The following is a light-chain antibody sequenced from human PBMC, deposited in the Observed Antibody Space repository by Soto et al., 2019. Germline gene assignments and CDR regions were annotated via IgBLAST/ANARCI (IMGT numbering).Light chain of an antibody. V-gene: IGKV3-20*01. CDR2: GAS. CDR3: QQYGSSRPFT. J-gene: IGKJ3*01. Sequence: EIVLTQSPGTLSLSPGERATLSCRASQSVSSSYLAWYQQKPGQAPRLLIYGASSRATGIPDRFSGSGSGKDFTLTISRLEPEDFSVYYCQQYGSSRPFTFGPGTKVDIK. CDR1: QSVSSSY.